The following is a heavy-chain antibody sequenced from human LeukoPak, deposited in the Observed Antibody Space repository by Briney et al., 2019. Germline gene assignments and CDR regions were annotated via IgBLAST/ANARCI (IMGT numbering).Heavy chain of an antibody. CDR1: GGSVSSGSYY. Sequence: PSETLSLTCTVSGGSVSSGSYYWSWIRQPPGKGLEWIGYIYYSGSTNYNPSLKSRVTISVDTSKNQFSLKLSSMTAADTAVYYCARNGVGVYIGSYYYYNMDVWGQGTTVTVSS. CDR2: IYYSGST. CDR3: ARNGVGVYIGSYYYYNMDV. V-gene: IGHV4-61*01. D-gene: IGHD5-12*01. J-gene: IGHJ6*02.